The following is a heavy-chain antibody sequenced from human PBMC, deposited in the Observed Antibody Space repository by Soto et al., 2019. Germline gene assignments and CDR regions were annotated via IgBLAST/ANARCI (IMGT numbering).Heavy chain of an antibody. Sequence: SETLSLTCAVYGGSVSGYFWSWIRQPPGKGLEWIGEINHSGTTSYSPSLDSRVTTSVDTSKNQFSLRLSSVTAADTAIYYCVRRYCSDSYCSYFDYWGRGTLVTVSS. J-gene: IGHJ4*02. CDR2: INHSGTT. V-gene: IGHV4-34*01. CDR1: GGSVSGYF. CDR3: VRRYCSDSYCSYFDY. D-gene: IGHD2-15*01.